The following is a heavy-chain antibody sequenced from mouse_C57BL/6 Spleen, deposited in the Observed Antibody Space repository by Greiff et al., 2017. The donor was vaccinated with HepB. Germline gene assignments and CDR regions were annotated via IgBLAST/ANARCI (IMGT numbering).Heavy chain of an antibody. CDR1: GFTFSDYG. CDR3: ARGELFDY. CDR2: ISSSSSTI. V-gene: IGHV5-17*01. Sequence: EVQLVESGGGLVKPGGSLKLSCAASGFTFSDYGMHWVRQAPEKGLEWVAYISSSSSTIYYADTVKGRFTISRDNAKNTLFLQMTSLRSEDTAMYYCARGELFDYWGQGTTLTVSS. D-gene: IGHD1-3*01. J-gene: IGHJ2*01.